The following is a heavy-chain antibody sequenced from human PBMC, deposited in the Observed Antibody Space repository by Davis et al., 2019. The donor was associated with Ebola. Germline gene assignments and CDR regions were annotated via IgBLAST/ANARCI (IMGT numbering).Heavy chain of an antibody. Sequence: ASVKVSCKASGYTFTNYYMHWVRQAPGQGLEWMGMINPNDGRTIYAQKFQGRVTVTRDTSTSTVYMELSSLRSEDTAVYYCGREMAGGTFDYWGQGTLVTVSS. V-gene: IGHV1-46*03. CDR3: GREMAGGTFDY. CDR2: INPNDGRT. J-gene: IGHJ4*02. D-gene: IGHD6-19*01. CDR1: GYTFTNYY.